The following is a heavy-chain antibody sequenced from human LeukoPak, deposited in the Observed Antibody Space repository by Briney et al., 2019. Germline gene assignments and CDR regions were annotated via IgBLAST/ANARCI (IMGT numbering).Heavy chain of an antibody. CDR3: ARDLVRDIVVVPAAKGRNWFDP. D-gene: IGHD2-2*01. CDR1: GYTFTGYY. CDR2: INPNSGGT. Sequence: ASVKVSCKASGYTFTGYYMHWVRQAPGQGLEWMGWINPNSGGTNYAQKFQGRVTMTRDTSISTAYMELSRLRSDDTAVYYCARDLVRDIVVVPAAKGRNWFDPWGQGTLVTVSS. J-gene: IGHJ5*02. V-gene: IGHV1-2*02.